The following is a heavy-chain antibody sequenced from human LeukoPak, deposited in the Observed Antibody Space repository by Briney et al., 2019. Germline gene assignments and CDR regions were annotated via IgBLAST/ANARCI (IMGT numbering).Heavy chain of an antibody. D-gene: IGHD3-10*01. V-gene: IGHV4-59*08. CDR2: VYVSGYA. Sequence: SETLSLTCTVSGDSVSGYYWSWIRQTPRRGLELIGYVYVSGYADYSPSLKSRVSMSVDTTKQQISLTLNSVTAADTAVYYCARRGFFGSGNYYRPSSYFDLWGRGALVIVSS. CDR1: GDSVSGYY. CDR3: ARRGFFGSGNYYRPSSYFDL. J-gene: IGHJ2*01.